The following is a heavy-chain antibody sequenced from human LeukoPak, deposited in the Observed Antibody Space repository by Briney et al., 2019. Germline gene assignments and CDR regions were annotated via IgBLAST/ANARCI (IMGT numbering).Heavy chain of an antibody. CDR2: INPCGGST. CDR1: GYTFTSYA. CDR3: AKAAAGSQHSYYYYYYLDV. D-gene: IGHD6-13*01. Sequence: ASVKVSCKASGYTFTSYAMNWVRQAPGQGLEWMGIINPCGGSTSYAQKFQGRVTMTRDTSISTAYMELSRLRSDDTAVYYCAKAAAGSQHSYYYYYYLDVWGTGTTVTISS. V-gene: IGHV1-46*01. J-gene: IGHJ6*03.